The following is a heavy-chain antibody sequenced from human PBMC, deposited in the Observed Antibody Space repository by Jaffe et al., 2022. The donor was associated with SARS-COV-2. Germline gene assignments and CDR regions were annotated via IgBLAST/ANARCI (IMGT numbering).Heavy chain of an antibody. Sequence: QITLKESGPTLVKPTQTLTLTCTLSGFSLRTSEDSVGWIRQPPGKALEWLALIYGDDDKRYSPSLMSRVTITKDTSKNEVVLTVGNMDPLDTATYFCARGRYTSGYNQIFFDFWGQGTLVSVSS. CDR1: GFSLRTSEDS. CDR3: ARGRYTSGYNQIFFDF. D-gene: IGHD6-19*01. V-gene: IGHV2-5*02. CDR2: IYGDDDK. J-gene: IGHJ4*02.